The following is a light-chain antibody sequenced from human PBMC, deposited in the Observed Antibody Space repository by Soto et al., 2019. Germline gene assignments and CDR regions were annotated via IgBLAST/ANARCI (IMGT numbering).Light chain of an antibody. J-gene: IGKJ4*01. CDR2: WAF. CDR1: QSVFYRSNGRTY. V-gene: IGKV4-1*01. Sequence: DIVMTQSPDSLAVSLGERATINCKSSQSVFYRSNGRTYLAWYQQKPGQPPKLLISWAFTRESGVPGRFSGSGSGTDFPLPIRNLQAADVEVYYCQQYYTTPRLTFGGGPKVQI. CDR3: QQYYTTPRLT.